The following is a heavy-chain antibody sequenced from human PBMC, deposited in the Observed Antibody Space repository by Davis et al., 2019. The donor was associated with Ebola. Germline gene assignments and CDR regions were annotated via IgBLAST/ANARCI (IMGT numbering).Heavy chain of an antibody. V-gene: IGHV4-34*01. CDR2: INHSGST. Sequence: ESLKISCAASGFTFSNAWMSWIRQPPGKGLEWIGEINHSGSTNYNPSLKSRVTISVDTSKNQFSLNLSSVTAADTSLYYCARLGLGDLGSDYWGQGTLVTVSS. CDR3: ARLGLGDLGSDY. D-gene: IGHD3-16*01. J-gene: IGHJ4*02. CDR1: GFTFSNAW.